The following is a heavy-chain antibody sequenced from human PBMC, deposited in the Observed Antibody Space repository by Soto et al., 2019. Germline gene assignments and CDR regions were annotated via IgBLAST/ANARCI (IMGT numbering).Heavy chain of an antibody. CDR1: GDSISTRSNY. CDR3: AREGHPIRAHNPPEYFQH. CDR2: IYYTGGT. Sequence: SETLSLTCTVSGDSISTRSNYWAWIRQPPGKGLEWIGSIYYTGGTYYNPSLKSRVTLFLDTSKNQFSLNLNSVTAADTAVYYCAREGHPIRAHNPPEYFQHWGQGTPVTVSS. J-gene: IGHJ1*01. V-gene: IGHV4-39*02.